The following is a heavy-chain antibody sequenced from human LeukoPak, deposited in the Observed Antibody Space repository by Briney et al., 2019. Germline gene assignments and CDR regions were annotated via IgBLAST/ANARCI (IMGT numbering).Heavy chain of an antibody. V-gene: IGHV4-34*01. CDR2: FNHSGST. Sequence: SETLSLTCDVYGGSFSGCYWSWIRQPPGKGLEWIGEFNHSGSTNYNPSLKGRVTISVDTSKNQFSLKLSSVTAADTAVYYCARGGLLWFGESYRFDYWGQGTLVTVSS. J-gene: IGHJ4*02. D-gene: IGHD3-10*01. CDR1: GGSFSGCY. CDR3: ARGGLLWFGESYRFDY.